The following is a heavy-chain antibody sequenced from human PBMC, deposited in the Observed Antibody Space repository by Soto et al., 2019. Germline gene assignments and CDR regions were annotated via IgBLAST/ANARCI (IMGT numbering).Heavy chain of an antibody. Sequence: PSETLSLTCTVSGGSISSYYWSWIRQPPGKGLEWIGYIYYSGSTNYNPSLESRVTLSLDASKNQFSLKLSSVTAADTAVYYCARGVGWQLAPHDAFDIWGQGTMVTVSS. CDR2: IYYSGST. CDR1: GGSISSYY. J-gene: IGHJ3*02. CDR3: ARGVGWQLAPHDAFDI. D-gene: IGHD2-15*01. V-gene: IGHV4-59*12.